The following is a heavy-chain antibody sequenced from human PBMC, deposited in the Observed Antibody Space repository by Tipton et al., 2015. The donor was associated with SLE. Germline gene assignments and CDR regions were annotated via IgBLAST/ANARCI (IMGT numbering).Heavy chain of an antibody. CDR3: ARDLGIVRRIYYYGMDV. Sequence: TLSLTCTVSGGSISSSSYYWGWIRQPPGKGLEWIGSIYYSGSTYYNPSLKSRVTISVDTSKNQFSLKLSSVTAADTAVYYCARDLGIVRRIYYYGMDVWGQGTTVTVSS. J-gene: IGHJ6*02. D-gene: IGHD3-16*02. V-gene: IGHV4-39*07. CDR1: GGSISSSSYY. CDR2: IYYSGST.